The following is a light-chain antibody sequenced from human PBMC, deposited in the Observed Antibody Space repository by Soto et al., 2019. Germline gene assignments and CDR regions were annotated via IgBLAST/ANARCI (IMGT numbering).Light chain of an antibody. CDR1: SSDVGGYNY. Sequence: QSALTQPASVSGSPGQSITISCTGTSSDVGGYNYVSWYQQHPGKAPKLMIYAVSNRPSGVSTRFPGSKSGNTASLTISGLQAEDEADYHCSSYTTSSTLLYVFGTGTKLTVL. J-gene: IGLJ1*01. CDR2: AVS. CDR3: SSYTTSSTLLYV. V-gene: IGLV2-14*01.